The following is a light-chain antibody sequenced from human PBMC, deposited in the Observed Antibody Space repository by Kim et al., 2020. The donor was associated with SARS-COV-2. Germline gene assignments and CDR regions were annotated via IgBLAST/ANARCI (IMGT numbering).Light chain of an antibody. CDR2: GAS. V-gene: IGKV3-20*01. CDR3: QQYGSSPT. J-gene: IGKJ3*01. CDR1: QSVSSSY. Sequence: LSPGERVTLSCRASQSVSSSYLAWYQQKPGQAPRLLIYGASSRATGIPDRFSGSGSGTDFTLTISRLEPEDFAVYYCQQYGSSPTFGPGTKVDIK.